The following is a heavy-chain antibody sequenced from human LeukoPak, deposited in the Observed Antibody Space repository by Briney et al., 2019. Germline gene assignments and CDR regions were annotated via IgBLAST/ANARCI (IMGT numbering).Heavy chain of an antibody. CDR1: GFSFSNYW. Sequence: GGSLRLSCAASGFSFSNYWMGWVRQAPGKGLEWVANIKQDGSEKNYLDSVKGRVPISRDNAKNSLYLQMNSLRVEDTAVYYCARDRGSQSMDVWGQGTTVTVSS. D-gene: IGHD1-26*01. CDR2: IKQDGSEK. J-gene: IGHJ6*02. CDR3: ARDRGSQSMDV. V-gene: IGHV3-7*01.